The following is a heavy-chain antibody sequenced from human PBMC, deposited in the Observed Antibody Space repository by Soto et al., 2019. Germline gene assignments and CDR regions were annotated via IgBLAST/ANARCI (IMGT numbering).Heavy chain of an antibody. CDR2: IIPIFGTA. V-gene: IGHV1-69*12. J-gene: IGHJ4*02. CDR3: ARDQGGGVGASYQFDY. CDR1: GGTFSSYA. Sequence: QVQLVQSGAEVKKPGSSVKVSCKASGGTFSSYAISWVRQAPGQGLEWMGGIIPIFGTANYAQKFQGRVTITADESTSTAYMELSSLRSEYTAVYYCARDQGGGVGASYQFDYWGQGTLVTVSS. D-gene: IGHD1-26*01.